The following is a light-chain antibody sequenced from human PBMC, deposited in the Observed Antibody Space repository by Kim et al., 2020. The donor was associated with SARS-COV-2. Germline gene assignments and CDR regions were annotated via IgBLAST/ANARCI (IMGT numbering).Light chain of an antibody. V-gene: IGLV6-57*04. Sequence: KFMLTQPHSVSESPGKTVTISCTRNSGSIASNYLQWYQQRPGSAPTIVIYENKYRPPGVPERFSGSIDSSSNSASLTISGLKTEDEADYYCPSDDRSSQVFGGGTQLTVL. J-gene: IGLJ3*02. CDR3: PSDDRSSQV. CDR1: SGSIASNY. CDR2: ENK.